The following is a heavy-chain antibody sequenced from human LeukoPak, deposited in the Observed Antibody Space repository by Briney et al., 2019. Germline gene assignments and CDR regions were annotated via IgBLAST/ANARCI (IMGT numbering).Heavy chain of an antibody. J-gene: IGHJ6*03. CDR3: AREIDYFYYYMDV. CDR1: GFSFSRYW. CDR2: IESDGSTT. Sequence: QPGGSLRLSCAAAGFSFSRYWMHWVRQAPGKGLVWVARIESDGSTTRYADSVKGRFTISRDNAKNTLYLQMNSLRTEDTAMYYCAREIDYFYYYMDVWGKGTTVTVSS. V-gene: IGHV3-74*01.